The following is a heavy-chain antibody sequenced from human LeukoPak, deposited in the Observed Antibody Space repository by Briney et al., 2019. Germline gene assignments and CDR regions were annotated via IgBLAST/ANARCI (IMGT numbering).Heavy chain of an antibody. CDR2: INGGNGNA. Sequence: GASVKVSCKASGYTFTSYAIHWVRQAPGQRLEWMGWINGGNGNAKYSQEFQGRVTITRDTSANTAYMELSSLRSEDMALYYCARGGSNAMDVWGQGTTVTVAS. D-gene: IGHD3-10*01. CDR3: ARGGSNAMDV. CDR1: GYTFTSYA. V-gene: IGHV1-3*03. J-gene: IGHJ6*02.